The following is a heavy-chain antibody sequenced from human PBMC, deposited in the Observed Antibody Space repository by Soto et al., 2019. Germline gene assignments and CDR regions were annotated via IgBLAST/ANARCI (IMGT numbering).Heavy chain of an antibody. V-gene: IGHV4-34*01. CDR3: ARGRSIAARPYYFDY. CDR1: GGSFSGYY. CDR2: INHSGST. J-gene: IGHJ4*02. Sequence: QVQLQQWGAGLLKPSETLSLTCAVYGGSFSGYYWSWIRQPPGKGLEWIGEINHSGSTNYNPSLKSRVTISVDTSKNQFSLKLSSVTAADTAVYYCARGRSIAARPYYFDYWGQGTLVTVSS. D-gene: IGHD6-6*01.